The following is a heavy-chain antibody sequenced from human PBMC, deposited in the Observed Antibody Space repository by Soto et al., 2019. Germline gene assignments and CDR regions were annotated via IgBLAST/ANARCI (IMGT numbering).Heavy chain of an antibody. D-gene: IGHD2-15*01. CDR2: IYYSGST. Sequence: QLQLQESGPGLVKPSETLSLTCTVSGGSISSSSYYWGWIRQPPGKGLEWIGSIYYSGSTYYNPSLKSRVTISVDTSKNQFSLKLSSVTAADTAVYYCARHAMLRYCSGGSCLRNFDYWGQGTLVTVSS. J-gene: IGHJ4*02. CDR3: ARHAMLRYCSGGSCLRNFDY. CDR1: GGSISSSSYY. V-gene: IGHV4-39*01.